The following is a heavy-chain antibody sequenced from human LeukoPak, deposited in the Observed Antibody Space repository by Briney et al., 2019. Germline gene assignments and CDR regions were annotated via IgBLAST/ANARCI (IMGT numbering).Heavy chain of an antibody. CDR2: ISYDGSNK. CDR1: GFTFSSYA. J-gene: IGHJ4*02. Sequence: GGSLRLSCAASGFTFSSYAMHWVRQAPGKGLEGVAVISYDGSNKYYADSVKGRFTISRDNSKNTLYLQMNSLRAEDTAVYYCARDGSYYYDSSGYDYWGQGTLVTVSS. V-gene: IGHV3-30-3*01. D-gene: IGHD3-22*01. CDR3: ARDGSYYYDSSGYDY.